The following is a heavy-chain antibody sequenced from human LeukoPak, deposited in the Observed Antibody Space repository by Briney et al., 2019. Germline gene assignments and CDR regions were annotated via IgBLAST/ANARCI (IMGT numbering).Heavy chain of an antibody. CDR1: GGTFSSYA. D-gene: IGHD1-26*01. CDR2: IIPIFGTA. V-gene: IGHV1-69*05. J-gene: IGHJ4*02. CDR3: AREPIVGATTEFYFDY. Sequence: ASVKVSCKASGGTFSSYAISWVRPAPGQGLEWMGRIIPIFGTANYAQKFQGRVTITTDESTSTAYMELSSLRSEDTAVYCCAREPIVGATTEFYFDYWGQGTLVTVSS.